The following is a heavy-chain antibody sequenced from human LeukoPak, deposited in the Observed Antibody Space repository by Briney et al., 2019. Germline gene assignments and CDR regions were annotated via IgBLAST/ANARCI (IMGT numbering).Heavy chain of an antibody. CDR2: IYYSGST. Sequence: SETLSLTCTVSGYSISSGYYWGWIRQPPGKGLEWIGSIYYSGSTYYNPSLKSRVTISVDTSKNQFSLKLSSVTAADTAVYYCARDHQRGAHDYWGQGTLVTVSS. CDR3: ARDHQRGAHDY. V-gene: IGHV4-38-2*02. J-gene: IGHJ4*02. D-gene: IGHD1-26*01. CDR1: GYSISSGYY.